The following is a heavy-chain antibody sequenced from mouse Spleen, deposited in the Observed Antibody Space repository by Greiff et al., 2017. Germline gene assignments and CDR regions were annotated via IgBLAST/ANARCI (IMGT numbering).Heavy chain of an antibody. CDR3: AREGTTRYFDV. Sequence: VKLQESGAELVKPGASVKLSCKASGYTFTSYWMQWVKQRPGQGLEWIGEIDPSDSYTKYNQKFKGKATLTVDTSSSTAYMQLSSLTSEDSAVYYCAREGTTRYFDVWGAGTTVTVSS. V-gene: IGHV1-50*01. CDR2: IDPSDSYT. J-gene: IGHJ1*01. D-gene: IGHD1-1*01. CDR1: GYTFTSYW.